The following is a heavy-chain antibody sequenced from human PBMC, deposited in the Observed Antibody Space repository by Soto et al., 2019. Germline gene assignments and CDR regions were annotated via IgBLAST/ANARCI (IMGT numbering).Heavy chain of an antibody. CDR2: IKQDGTEK. D-gene: IGHD2-15*01. V-gene: IGHV3-7*01. J-gene: IGHJ4*02. CDR3: ARPRYCSGGSCYGPFDY. Sequence: GGSLRLSCAATGFTFSAYWMSWVRQAPGKGLEWVANIKQDGTEKYYVDSVKGRFTISRDNAKNLLYLQMNSLRAEDTAVYYCARPRYCSGGSCYGPFDYWGQGTLVTVSS. CDR1: GFTFSAYW.